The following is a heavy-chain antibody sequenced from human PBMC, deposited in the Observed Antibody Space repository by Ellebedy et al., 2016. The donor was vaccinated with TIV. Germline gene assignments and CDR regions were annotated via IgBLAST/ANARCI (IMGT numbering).Heavy chain of an antibody. Sequence: SLKISCAASGFTFDDYAMHWVRQAPGKGLEWVSGISWNSGSIGYADSVKGRFTISRDNAKNSLYLQMNSLRAEDTAVYYCARDRVFRAWGQGTLVTVSS. CDR3: ARDRVFRA. CDR1: GFTFDDYA. V-gene: IGHV3-9*01. J-gene: IGHJ5*02. CDR2: ISWNSGSI.